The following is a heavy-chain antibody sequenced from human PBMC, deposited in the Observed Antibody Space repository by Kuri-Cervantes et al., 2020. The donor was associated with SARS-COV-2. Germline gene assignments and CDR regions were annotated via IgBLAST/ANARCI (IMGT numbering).Heavy chain of an antibody. CDR3: AREYYYGSGRYYGAFDH. J-gene: IGHJ4*02. CDR2: LNPSGGSR. V-gene: IGHV1-46*01. Sequence: ASVKVSCKASGYIFTSHNMHRVRQAPGQGLEWMGMLNPSGGSRINTQKFQGRLTMTRDTPTSTVYMELSSLRSDDTAVYYCAREYYYGSGRYYGAFDHWGQGTPVTVSS. CDR1: GYIFTSHN. D-gene: IGHD3-10*01.